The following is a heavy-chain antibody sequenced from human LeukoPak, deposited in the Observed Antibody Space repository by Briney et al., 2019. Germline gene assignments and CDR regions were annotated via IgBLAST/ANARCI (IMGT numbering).Heavy chain of an antibody. CDR3: AAALRAAAGVNWFDP. Sequence: GASVKVSCKASGFTFTSSAMQWVRQARGQRLEWIGWIVVGSGNTNYAQKFQERVTITRDMSTSTAYMELSSLRSEDTAVYYCAAALRAAAGVNWFDPWGQGTLVTVSS. CDR2: IVVGSGNT. CDR1: GFTFTSSA. D-gene: IGHD6-13*01. J-gene: IGHJ5*02. V-gene: IGHV1-58*02.